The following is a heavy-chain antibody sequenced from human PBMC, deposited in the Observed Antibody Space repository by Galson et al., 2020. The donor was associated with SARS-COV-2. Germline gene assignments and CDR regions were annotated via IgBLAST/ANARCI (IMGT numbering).Heavy chain of an antibody. CDR1: GFTFSSYT. D-gene: IGHD3-10*01. CDR3: ARSPPASSSGTSVYFDY. J-gene: IGHJ4*02. CDR2: ISSSSSYI. Sequence: GGSLRLSCAASGFTFSSYTMNWVRQAPGKGLEWVSSISSSSSYIYYADSVKGRFTVSRDNAENSLFLQMNSLRAEDTAVYFCARSPPASSSGTSVYFDYWGQGSLVTVSS. V-gene: IGHV3-21*01.